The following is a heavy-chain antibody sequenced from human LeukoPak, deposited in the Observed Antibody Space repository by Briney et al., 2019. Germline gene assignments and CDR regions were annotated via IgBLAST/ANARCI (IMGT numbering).Heavy chain of an antibody. CDR2: ISGSGGST. CDR3: AKDLYSSGWYYFDY. D-gene: IGHD6-19*01. J-gene: IGHJ4*02. Sequence: GSLRLSCAASGFTFSRYAMSSVRQAPRKGLEWVSAISGSGGSTYSADSVKGRFTISRDNSKNTLYLQMNSLRAEDTAVYYCAKDLYSSGWYYFDYWGQGTLVTVSS. V-gene: IGHV3-23*01. CDR1: GFTFSRYA.